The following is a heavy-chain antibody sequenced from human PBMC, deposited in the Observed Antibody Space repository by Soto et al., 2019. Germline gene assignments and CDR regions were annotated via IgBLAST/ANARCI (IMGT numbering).Heavy chain of an antibody. CDR3: ARGRYAIRGAFIIGELDH. D-gene: IGHD3-10*01. V-gene: IGHV1-8*01. CDR1: GYTFTSHD. CDR2: MNPNSGNT. Sequence: QVQLVQSGAEVKMPGASVKVSCKASGYTFTSHDINWVRQATGQGLEWMGGMNPNSGNTGYGQKFQGRITMTRNTATTTAYVELSSLKSDDTAVYYCARGRYAIRGAFIIGELDHWGQGSLVIVSS. J-gene: IGHJ4*02.